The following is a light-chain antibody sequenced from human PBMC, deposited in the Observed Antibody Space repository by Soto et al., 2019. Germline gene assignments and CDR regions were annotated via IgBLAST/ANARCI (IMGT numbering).Light chain of an antibody. J-gene: IGLJ2*01. CDR1: SSDVGGYNY. Sequence: QSALTQPASVSGSPGQSITISCTGTSSDVGGYNYISWYQQHPGEAPKFIIYDVRNRPSGVSNRFSGSRSGNTASLTISGLQAEDEADYYCSSYTSSSTVIFGGATKLTVL. CDR3: SSYTSSSTVI. V-gene: IGLV2-14*01. CDR2: DVR.